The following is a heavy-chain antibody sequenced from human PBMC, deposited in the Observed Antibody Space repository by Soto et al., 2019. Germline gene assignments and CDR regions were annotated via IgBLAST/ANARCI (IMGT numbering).Heavy chain of an antibody. Sequence: GGSLRLSGAASGFTVSGNYMSGVRQATGKGLEWVSVIYSGGSTYYADSVRGRFTISRDNSKNTPYLQMNSLRAGDTAVYYCARDYGDWPYYYYYMDVWGKGTTVTVSS. V-gene: IGHV3-66*01. CDR3: ARDYGDWPYYYYYMDV. J-gene: IGHJ6*03. CDR1: GFTVSGNY. D-gene: IGHD4-17*01. CDR2: IYSGGST.